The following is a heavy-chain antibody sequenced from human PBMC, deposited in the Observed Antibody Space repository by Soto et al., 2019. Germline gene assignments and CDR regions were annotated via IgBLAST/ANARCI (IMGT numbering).Heavy chain of an antibody. CDR3: ARGGQFHFDY. CDR1: GGTFSSYT. V-gene: IGHV1-69*02. J-gene: IGHJ4*02. CDR2: IIPILGIA. Sequence: QVQLVQSGAEVKKPGSSVKVSCKASGGTFSSYTISWVRQAPGQGLEWMGRIIPILGIANYAQKFQGRVTMTRNTSISTAYMELSSLRSEDTAVYYCARGGQFHFDYWGQGTLVTVSS.